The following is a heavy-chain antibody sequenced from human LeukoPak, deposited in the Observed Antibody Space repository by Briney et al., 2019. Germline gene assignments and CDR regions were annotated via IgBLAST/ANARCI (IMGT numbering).Heavy chain of an antibody. CDR1: GYTFTSYA. D-gene: IGHD2-15*01. J-gene: IGHJ6*03. CDR3: ATSLRIVVVVAAKVPYYYYMDV. Sequence: GASVKVSCKASGYTFTSYAISWVRQAPGQGLEWMGGIIPIFGTANYAQKFQGRVTITTDESTSTAYMELSSLRSEDTAVYYCATSLRIVVVVAAKVPYYYYMDVWGKGTTVTVSS. CDR2: IIPIFGTA. V-gene: IGHV1-69*05.